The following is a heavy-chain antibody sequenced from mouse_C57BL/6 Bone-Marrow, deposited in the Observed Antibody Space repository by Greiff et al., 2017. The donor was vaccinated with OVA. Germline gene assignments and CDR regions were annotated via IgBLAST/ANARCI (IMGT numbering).Heavy chain of an antibody. CDR3: ARSYYYGSSYCYWYFDV. J-gene: IGHJ1*03. D-gene: IGHD1-1*01. Sequence: VQLQQPGAELVRPGSSVKLSCKASGYTFTSYWMDWVKQRPGQGLEWIGNIYPSDSETHYNQKFKDKATLTVDKSSSTAYMQLSSLTSEDSAVYYCARSYYYGSSYCYWYFDVWGTGTTVTVSS. CDR2: IYPSDSET. CDR1: GYTFTSYW. V-gene: IGHV1-61*01.